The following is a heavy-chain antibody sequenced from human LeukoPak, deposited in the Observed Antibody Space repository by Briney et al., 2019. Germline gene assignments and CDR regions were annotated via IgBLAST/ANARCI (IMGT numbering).Heavy chain of an antibody. Sequence: GSLRLSCAASGFTFSSYWMTWVRQAPGKGLEWVATIKQDGSERYYVDSVKGQFTISRDNAKNSLYLQMNSLRAEDTAVYYCARERSGWYERWLDYWGQGTLVTVSS. CDR2: IKQDGSER. V-gene: IGHV3-7*01. CDR1: GFTFSSYW. CDR3: ARERSGWYERWLDY. J-gene: IGHJ4*02. D-gene: IGHD6-19*01.